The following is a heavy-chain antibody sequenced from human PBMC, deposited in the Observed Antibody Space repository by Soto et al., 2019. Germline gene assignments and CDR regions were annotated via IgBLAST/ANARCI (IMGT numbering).Heavy chain of an antibody. J-gene: IGHJ6*02. CDR1: GFTFSSYA. CDR3: AKSVSYYYYGMDV. CDR2: ISGSGGST. Sequence: GGSLRLSCAASGFTFSSYAMSWVRQAPGKGLEWVSAISGSGGSTYYEDTVKGRFTISRENSKNTLNLKMNSLRADVTAVYYCAKSVSYYYYGMDVWGQGTTVTISS. D-gene: IGHD3-16*02. V-gene: IGHV3-23*01.